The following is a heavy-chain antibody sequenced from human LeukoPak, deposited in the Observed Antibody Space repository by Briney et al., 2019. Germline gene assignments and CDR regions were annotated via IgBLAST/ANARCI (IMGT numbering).Heavy chain of an antibody. J-gene: IGHJ4*02. Sequence: PSETLSLTCTVSFGSIPSDYWTWIRQPPGKGLEWIGYIYYSGSANYNPSLTSRVTMSVDTSKNQFSLKLNSVTAADPAVYYCARGFQWFGELTFDSWGQGTLVTVSS. CDR3: ARGFQWFGELTFDS. V-gene: IGHV4-59*01. CDR2: IYYSGSA. D-gene: IGHD3-10*01. CDR1: FGSIPSDY.